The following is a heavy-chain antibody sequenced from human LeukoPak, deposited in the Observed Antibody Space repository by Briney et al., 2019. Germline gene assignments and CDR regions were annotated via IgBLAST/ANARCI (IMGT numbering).Heavy chain of an antibody. CDR2: FDPEDGET. D-gene: IGHD2-2*01. CDR1: GYTLTELS. CDR3: ATGLDCSSTSCYLSDYGMDV. J-gene: IGHJ6*02. V-gene: IGHV1-24*01. Sequence: GASVKVSCKVSGYTLTELSMHWVRQAPGKGLEWMGGFDPEDGETIYAQKFQGRVTMTEDTSTDTAYMELSSLRSEDTAVYYCATGLDCSSTSCYLSDYGMDVWGQGTTVTVSS.